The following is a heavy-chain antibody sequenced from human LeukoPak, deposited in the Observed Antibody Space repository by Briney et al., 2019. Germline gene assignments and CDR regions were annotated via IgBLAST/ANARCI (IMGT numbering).Heavy chain of an antibody. Sequence: GGSLRLSCAASGFTVSSNYMSWVRQAPGKGLEWVSVIYSGGSTCYADSVKGRFTISRDNSKNTLYLQMNSLRAEDTAVYYCARNTDFWSGYPYYYYGMDVWGQGTTVTVSS. V-gene: IGHV3-66*01. J-gene: IGHJ6*02. CDR1: GFTVSSNY. D-gene: IGHD3-3*01. CDR3: ARNTDFWSGYPYYYYGMDV. CDR2: IYSGGST.